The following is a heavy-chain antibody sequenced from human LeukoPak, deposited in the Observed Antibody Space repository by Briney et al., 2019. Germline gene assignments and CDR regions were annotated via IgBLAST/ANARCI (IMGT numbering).Heavy chain of an antibody. J-gene: IGHJ4*02. Sequence: ASVKVSCKASGYTFTGYYMHWVRQAPGQGLEWMGWINPNSGGTNYAQKFQGRVTTTRDTSISTAYMELSRLRSDDTAVYYCARVAYDSSGFPFLDYWGQGTLVTVSS. CDR3: ARVAYDSSGFPFLDY. V-gene: IGHV1-2*02. CDR2: INPNSGGT. D-gene: IGHD3-22*01. CDR1: GYTFTGYY.